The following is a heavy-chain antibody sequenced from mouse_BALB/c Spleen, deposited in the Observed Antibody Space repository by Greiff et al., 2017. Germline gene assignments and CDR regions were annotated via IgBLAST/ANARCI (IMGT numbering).Heavy chain of an antibody. Sequence: EVPVVESGGGLVQPKRSLKLSCAASGFTFNTYAMNWVRQAPGKGLEWVARIRSKSNNYATYYADSVKDRFTISRDDSQSMLYLQMNNLKTEDTAMYYCVRHVGITMDYWGQGTSVTVSS. CDR3: VRHVGITMDY. V-gene: IGHV10-1*02. J-gene: IGHJ4*01. CDR2: IRSKSNNYAT. CDR1: GFTFNTYA. D-gene: IGHD2-4*01.